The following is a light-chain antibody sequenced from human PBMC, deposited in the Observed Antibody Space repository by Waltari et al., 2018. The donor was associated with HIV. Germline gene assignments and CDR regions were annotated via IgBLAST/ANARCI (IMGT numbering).Light chain of an antibody. Sequence: QSALTQPASVSGSPGQSITLSCPGTSSDVGGYNSVSWYQQHPGKAPKLMIYEVSNRPSGVSNRFSGSKSGNTASLTISGLQAEDEADYYCSSYTSSSLVVFGGGTKLTVL. CDR1: SSDVGGYNS. V-gene: IGLV2-14*01. CDR2: EVS. CDR3: SSYTSSSLVV. J-gene: IGLJ2*01.